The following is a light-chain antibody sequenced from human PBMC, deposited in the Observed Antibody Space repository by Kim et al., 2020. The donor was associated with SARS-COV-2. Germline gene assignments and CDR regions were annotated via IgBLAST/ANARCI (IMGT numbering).Light chain of an antibody. CDR2: DAS. J-gene: IGKJ1*01. CDR1: QSVSKSS. V-gene: IGKV3D-20*01. Sequence: GERATLSCGASQSVSKSSLAWYQQKPGLAPRLLIYDASSKATGIPDRFSGSGSGTDFTLTISRLEPEDFAVYYCQQYGSSPRTFGQGTKVDIK. CDR3: QQYGSSPRT.